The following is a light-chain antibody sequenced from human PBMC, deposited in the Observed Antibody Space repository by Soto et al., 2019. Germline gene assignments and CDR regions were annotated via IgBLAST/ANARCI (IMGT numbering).Light chain of an antibody. J-gene: IGKJ1*01. CDR1: QSGFYSSNNMNY. CDR2: WAS. Sequence: DVVLTQSPDSLAVALGERATINCKWGQSGFYSSNNMNYLAWYQQKAGQPPKLLIYWASTRESGVPERFGGSGSGTEFTLTISSLQAEDVAVYYCQQYYSSPWTFGQGTKVDIK. V-gene: IGKV4-1*01. CDR3: QQYYSSPWT.